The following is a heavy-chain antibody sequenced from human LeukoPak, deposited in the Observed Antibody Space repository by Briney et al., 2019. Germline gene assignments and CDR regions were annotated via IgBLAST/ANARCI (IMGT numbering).Heavy chain of an antibody. CDR3: ARGRLNWDYDFEY. J-gene: IGHJ4*01. Sequence: PSETLSLTCAVYGGSFVGRHWSWIRQPPGKGLEWLGEASHAGITNYNPSLKSRVSISVDTSKDQFSLKLASVTAADTAIYYCARGRLNWDYDFEYWGQEPWSPSP. V-gene: IGHV4-34*01. CDR1: GGSFVGRH. CDR2: ASHAGIT. D-gene: IGHD1-7*01.